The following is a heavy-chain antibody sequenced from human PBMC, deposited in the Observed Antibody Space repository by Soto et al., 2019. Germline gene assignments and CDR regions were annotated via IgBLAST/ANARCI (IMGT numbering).Heavy chain of an antibody. V-gene: IGHV4-59*01. CDR3: ARGRPRDGYNSGHSDFDIWGQGTTVTVSSGVDV. J-gene: IGHJ6*02. Sequence: QVQLQESGPGLVEPSETLSLTCSVSGGSINNYFWSWIRQPPGKGLEWIGHIYYSGNTNYNPSFKSRVTISVDTSKPNFSLMVNSVTAADTAVYYCARGRPRDGYNSGHSDFDIWGQGTTVTVSSGVDVWGQGTTVTVSS. CDR1: GGSINNYF. D-gene: IGHD5-12*01. CDR2: IYYSGNT.